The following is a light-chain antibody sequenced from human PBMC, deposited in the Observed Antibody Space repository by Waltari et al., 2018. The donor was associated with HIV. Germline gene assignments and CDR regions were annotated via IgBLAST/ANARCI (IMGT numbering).Light chain of an antibody. Sequence: QSVLTQPPSASGTPGQRVTISCSGSNFNIGRNLVYWYHTFPGSAPKLLISTKSQRPSGVPDRFSGSKSGTSASLAISGLRSEDEADYYCAVWDDSLTGRVFGGGTKLTVL. V-gene: IGLV1-47*01. J-gene: IGLJ3*02. CDR2: TKS. CDR1: NFNIGRNL. CDR3: AVWDDSLTGRV.